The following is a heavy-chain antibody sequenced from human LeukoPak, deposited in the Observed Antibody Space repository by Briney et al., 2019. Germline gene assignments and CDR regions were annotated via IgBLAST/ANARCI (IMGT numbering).Heavy chain of an antibody. CDR1: GYTFTSYY. CDR2: INPSGGST. CDR3: ARATVQWNIAAASDP. V-gene: IGHV1-46*01. Sequence: ASVKVSCKASGYTFTSYYMHWVRQAPGQGLEWMGIINPSGGSTSYAQKFQGRVTMTRDTSTSAVYMELSSLRSEDTAVYYCARATVQWNIAAASDPWGQGTLVTVSS. J-gene: IGHJ5*02. D-gene: IGHD6-13*01.